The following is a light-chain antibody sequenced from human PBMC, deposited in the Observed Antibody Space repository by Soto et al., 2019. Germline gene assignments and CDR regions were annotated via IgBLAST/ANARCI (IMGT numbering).Light chain of an antibody. CDR3: QQRSNWPPIT. V-gene: IGKV3-15*01. CDR1: QSVSSN. J-gene: IGKJ5*01. CDR2: GAS. Sequence: EIVMTQSPATLSVSPGERATLSCRASQSVSSNLAWYQQKPGQAPRILIYGASTRATGIPARFSGSGTGIDFTLTISSLEPADFAVYYCQQRSNWPPITFGQGTRLEIK.